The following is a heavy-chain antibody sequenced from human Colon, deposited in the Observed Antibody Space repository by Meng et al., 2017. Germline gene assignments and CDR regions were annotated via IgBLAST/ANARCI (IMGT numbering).Heavy chain of an antibody. J-gene: IGHJ4*02. CDR1: GGSISSSSYY. CDR3: ARLELLRLFYFDY. CDR2: IYYSGST. D-gene: IGHD1-26*01. V-gene: IGHV4-39*07. Sequence: SETLSLTCTVSGGSISSSSYYWGWILQPPVKGLEWIGSIYYSGSTYYNPSLKSRVTISVDTSKNQFSLKLSSVTAADTAVYYCARLELLRLFYFDYWGQGTLVTVSS.